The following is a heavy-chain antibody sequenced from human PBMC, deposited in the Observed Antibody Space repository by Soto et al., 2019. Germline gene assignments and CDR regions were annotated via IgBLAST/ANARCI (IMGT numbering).Heavy chain of an antibody. CDR1: GGSFSGYY. Sequence: QVQLQQWGAGLLKPSETLSLTCGVYGGSFSGYYWSWIRQPPGKGLEWIGEINHSGSTNYNPSLKSRVTISVDTSKNQFSLKLSSVTAAATAVYYCASMVRGVISWFDPWGQGTLVTVSS. CDR2: INHSGST. D-gene: IGHD3-10*01. J-gene: IGHJ5*02. CDR3: ASMVRGVISWFDP. V-gene: IGHV4-34*01.